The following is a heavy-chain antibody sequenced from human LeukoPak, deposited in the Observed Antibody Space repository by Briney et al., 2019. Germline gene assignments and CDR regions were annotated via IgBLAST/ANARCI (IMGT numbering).Heavy chain of an antibody. D-gene: IGHD6-13*01. CDR2: INHSGST. J-gene: IGHJ4*02. CDR3: ARTGVAAAGTDFLDY. V-gene: IGHV4-34*01. CDR1: GGSFSGYY. Sequence: SETLSLTCAVYGGSFSGYYWSWIRQPPGKGLEWIGEINHSGSTNYNPSLKSRVTISVDTSKNQFSLKLSSVTAADTAVYYCARTGVAAAGTDFLDYWGQGTLVTVSS.